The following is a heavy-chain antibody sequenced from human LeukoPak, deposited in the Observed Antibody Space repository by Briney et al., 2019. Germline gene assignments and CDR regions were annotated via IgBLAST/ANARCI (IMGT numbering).Heavy chain of an antibody. J-gene: IGHJ4*02. D-gene: IGHD6-13*01. Sequence: SETLSLTCTVSGGSISSYYWSWIRQPPGKGLEWIGYIYYSGSTNYNPSLKSRVTISVDTSKNQFSLKLSSVTAADTAMYYCARGAGYSSSWYYFDYWGQGTLVTVSS. CDR2: IYYSGST. CDR1: GGSISSYY. CDR3: ARGAGYSSSWYYFDY. V-gene: IGHV4-59*01.